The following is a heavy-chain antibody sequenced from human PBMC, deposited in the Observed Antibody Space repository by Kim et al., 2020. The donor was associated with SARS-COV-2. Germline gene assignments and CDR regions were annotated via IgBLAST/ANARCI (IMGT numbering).Heavy chain of an antibody. CDR3: ARGPRGGCSCSSCSWDY. J-gene: IGHJ4*02. CDR1: GFTFSSYW. CDR2: IKQDGSET. D-gene: IGHD2-2*01. Sequence: GGSLRLSCAASGFTFSSYWMSWVRQAPGKGLEWVANIKQDGSETYYVDSVKGRSTISRDNAKNSLYLQMNGLRAEDTAVYYCARGPRGGCSCSSCSWDYWGQGTLVTVSA. V-gene: IGHV3-7*01.